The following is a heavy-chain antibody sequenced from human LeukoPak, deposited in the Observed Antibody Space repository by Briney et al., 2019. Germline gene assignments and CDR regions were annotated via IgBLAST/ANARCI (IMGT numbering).Heavy chain of an antibody. CDR3: AKDRNPGRFGYYFDF. Sequence: SVKVSCKASGGTFSSYAISWVRQAPGQGLEWMGGIIPIFGTANYAQKFQGRVTITADESTSTAYMELSSLRSEDTAVYYCAKDRNPGRFGYYFDFWGQGTLVTVSS. D-gene: IGHD3-16*01. CDR2: IIPIFGTA. V-gene: IGHV1-69*13. J-gene: IGHJ4*02. CDR1: GGTFSSYA.